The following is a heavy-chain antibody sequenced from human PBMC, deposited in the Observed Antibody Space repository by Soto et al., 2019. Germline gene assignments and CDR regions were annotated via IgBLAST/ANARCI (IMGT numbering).Heavy chain of an antibody. J-gene: IGHJ4*02. CDR1: GFPFTAYS. D-gene: IGHD2-21*02. CDR3: ARGSTFKGADCYGGGDY. Sequence: EVQLVESGGGLVKPGGSLRLSCAASGFPFTAYSMLWVRQAPGKGLQWVSSISSDNYYIYYADSVKGRFNISRNNAKQSLFLQMDSLSAEDTAVYYCARGSTFKGADCYGGGDYWGQGVLVSVSS. CDR2: ISSDNYYI. V-gene: IGHV3-21*01.